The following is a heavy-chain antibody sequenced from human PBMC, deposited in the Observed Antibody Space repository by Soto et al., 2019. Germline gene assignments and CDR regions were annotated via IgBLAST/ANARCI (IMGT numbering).Heavy chain of an antibody. CDR2: IYYSGST. J-gene: IGHJ6*02. Sequence: ASETLSLTCTVSCGSISSYYWSWIRQPPGKGLEWIGYIYYSGSTNYNPSLKSRVTISVDTSKNQFSLKLSSVTAADTAVYYCARGGGHYDFWSGYYGNYYYYYGMDVWGQGTTVTVSS. CDR3: ARGGGHYDFWSGYYGNYYYYYGMDV. CDR1: CGSISSYY. D-gene: IGHD3-3*01. V-gene: IGHV4-59*01.